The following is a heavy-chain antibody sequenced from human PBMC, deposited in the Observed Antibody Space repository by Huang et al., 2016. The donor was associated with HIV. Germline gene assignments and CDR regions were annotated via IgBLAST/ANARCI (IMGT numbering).Heavy chain of an antibody. V-gene: IGHV3-30*18. Sequence: QVQLVESGGGVVQPGRSLRLSCAASGFAFSSYAMHWVRQAPGEGLEWVAVISYDAGNKFYAESVKGRFTIARDHSKNTLYLQMNSLRVEDTAIYYCAKGKTISSGWYFDNWGQGTLVTVSS. CDR2: ISYDAGNK. CDR3: AKGKTISSGWYFDN. J-gene: IGHJ4*02. D-gene: IGHD6-19*01. CDR1: GFAFSSYA.